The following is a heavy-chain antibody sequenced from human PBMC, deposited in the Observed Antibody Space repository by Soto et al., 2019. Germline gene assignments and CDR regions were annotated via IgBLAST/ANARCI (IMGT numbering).Heavy chain of an antibody. Sequence: SETPSLTCAVSGGSISSTIWWSWVRQPPGKGLEWIGEIFYSGATNYNPSLKRRVTISVDKSKNHLSLRLNSVTAADTAVYYCARGARYDYWGQGTLVTVSS. D-gene: IGHD3-9*01. J-gene: IGHJ4*02. CDR2: IFYSGAT. V-gene: IGHV4-4*02. CDR3: ARGARYDY. CDR1: GGSISSTIW.